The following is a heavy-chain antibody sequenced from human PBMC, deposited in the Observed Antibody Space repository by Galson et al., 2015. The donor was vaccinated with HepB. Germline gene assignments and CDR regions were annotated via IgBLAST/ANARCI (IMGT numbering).Heavy chain of an antibody. CDR1: GFTFTNAW. CDR2: IKSAADGGTT. J-gene: IGHJ4*02. D-gene: IGHD3-3*01. CDR3: TTDPENYAFWSGYKWFDY. Sequence: SLRLSCAASGFTFTNAWMSWVRQAPGKGLEWVGHIKSAADGGTTNYIAPVRGRFTISRDDSTDTLYLQMNSLKSEGTAVYYCTTDPENYAFWSGYKWFDYWGQGSLITVSS. V-gene: IGHV3-15*05.